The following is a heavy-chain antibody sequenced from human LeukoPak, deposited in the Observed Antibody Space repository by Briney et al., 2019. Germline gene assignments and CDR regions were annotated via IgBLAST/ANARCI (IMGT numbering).Heavy chain of an antibody. CDR1: GFTLQLC. D-gene: IGHD3-10*01. J-gene: IGHJ4*02. CDR3: ATHYGSGSYQETNYFDY. V-gene: IGHV3-23*01. CDR2: ISGSGSST. Sequence: PGGSLRLSCAASGFTLQLCHELGPPGSREGAGGVSAISGSGSSTYYADSVKGRFIISRDNSKNTLYLQMKSLRAEDTAVYYCATHYGSGSYQETNYFDYWGQGTLVTVSS.